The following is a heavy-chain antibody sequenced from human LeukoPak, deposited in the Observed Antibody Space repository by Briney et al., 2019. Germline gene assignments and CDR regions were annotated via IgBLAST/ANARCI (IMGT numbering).Heavy chain of an antibody. CDR3: ARVPKGIAAAGSDMYYFDY. V-gene: IGHV1-69*13. D-gene: IGHD6-13*01. J-gene: IGHJ4*02. CDR1: GGTFSSYA. CDR2: IIPIFGTT. Sequence: SVKVSCKASGGTFSSYAISWVRQAPGQGLEWMGGIIPIFGTTNYAQKFQGRVTITADESTSTAYMELSTLRSEDTAVYYCARVPKGIAAAGSDMYYFDYWGQGTLVTVSS.